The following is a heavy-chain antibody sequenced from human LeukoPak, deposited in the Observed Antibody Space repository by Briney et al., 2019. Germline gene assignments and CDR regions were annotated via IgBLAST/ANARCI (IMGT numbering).Heavy chain of an antibody. V-gene: IGHV3-23*01. Sequence: GGSLRLSCAASGFTFSSYAMSWVRQAPGKGLEWVSAISGSGGSTYYADSVKGRFTISRDNSKNTLYLQTNSLRAEDTAVYYCANLASSGWYSDYWGQGTLVTVSS. CDR3: ANLASSGWYSDY. D-gene: IGHD6-19*01. CDR1: GFTFSSYA. CDR2: ISGSGGST. J-gene: IGHJ4*02.